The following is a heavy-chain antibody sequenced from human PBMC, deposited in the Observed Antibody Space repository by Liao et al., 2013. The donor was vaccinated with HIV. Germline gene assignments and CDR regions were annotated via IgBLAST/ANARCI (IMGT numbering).Heavy chain of an antibody. CDR1: GGSISSSNYY. V-gene: IGHV4-39*07. J-gene: IGHJ3*02. D-gene: IGHD6-19*01. CDR2: IYYSGST. CDR3: ARGGVAVADASDI. Sequence: QLQLQESGPGLVKFSETLSLTCTVSGGSISSSNYYWGWIRQPPGKGLEWIGTIYYSGSTFYNPSLKSRVTISIDASKSQFSLKLSSVTAADTAMYYCARGGVAVADASDIWGQGTMVSVSS.